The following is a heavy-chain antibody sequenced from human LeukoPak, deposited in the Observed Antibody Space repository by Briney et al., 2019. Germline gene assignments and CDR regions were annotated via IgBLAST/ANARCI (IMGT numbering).Heavy chain of an antibody. CDR3: VYYDSSGYYYGRLRY. Sequence: PGRSLRLSCAASGFTFHSHAMSWVRQTPGKGLEWVSGITATGDATLYADSVRGRFTISRDNSKNTLYLHMSNLRAEDTAVYFCVYYDSSGYYYGRLRYWGQGTPVSVSS. CDR2: ITATGDAT. V-gene: IGHV3-23*01. J-gene: IGHJ4*02. D-gene: IGHD3-22*01. CDR1: GFTFHSHA.